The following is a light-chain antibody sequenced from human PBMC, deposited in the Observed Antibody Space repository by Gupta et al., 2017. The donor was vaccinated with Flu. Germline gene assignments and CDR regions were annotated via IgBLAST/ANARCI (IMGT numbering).Light chain of an antibody. Sequence: LGERATINCRSSQSGLDRSNNKNYLAWYQQKPGQPPKLLIYWASTRESGVPDRFSGGGSGTDFTLTITSLQAEDVAVYYCQQDDYNPFTFGHGTKVDIK. CDR3: QQDDYNPFT. CDR2: WAS. V-gene: IGKV4-1*01. CDR1: QSGLDRSNNKNY. J-gene: IGKJ3*01.